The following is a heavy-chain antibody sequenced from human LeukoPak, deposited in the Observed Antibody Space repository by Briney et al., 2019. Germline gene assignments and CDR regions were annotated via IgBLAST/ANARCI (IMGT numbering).Heavy chain of an antibody. CDR1: GFAFSSYG. Sequence: PGGSLRLSGAASGFAFSSYGMHWVRQAPGKGLDWVAFIRYDGSNKYYADSVKGRFTISRDNSKNTLYLQMNSLRPEDTAVYYCAKAYDFWSGPDYWGQGTLVTVSS. D-gene: IGHD3-3*01. CDR3: AKAYDFWSGPDY. CDR2: IRYDGSNK. V-gene: IGHV3-30*02. J-gene: IGHJ4*02.